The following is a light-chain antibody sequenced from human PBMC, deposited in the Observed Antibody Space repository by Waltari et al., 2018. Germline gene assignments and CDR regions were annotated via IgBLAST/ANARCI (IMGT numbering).Light chain of an antibody. CDR2: KIS. CDR3: MQGTHWPRT. Sequence: DVVMTQSPLSLPVTLGQPASISCRSSQSLVHSDGNTYLNWFQQRPGQSPRRLLYKISRRESGVPDRFIGSGSGTDFTLKISRVEAEDIGVYYCMQGTHWPRTFGQGSKVEI. CDR1: QSLVHSDGNTY. V-gene: IGKV2-30*02. J-gene: IGKJ1*01.